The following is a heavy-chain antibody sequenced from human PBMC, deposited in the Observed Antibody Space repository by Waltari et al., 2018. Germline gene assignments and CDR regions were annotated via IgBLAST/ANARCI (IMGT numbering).Heavy chain of an antibody. Sequence: EVQLVESGGGLVKPGGSLRLSCAASGFTFSSYSMNWVRQAPGKGLEWVSSISSSSSYIYYADSVKGRFTISRDNAKNSLYLQMNSLRAEDTAVYYCARDAASITMASMDVWGQGTTVTVSS. D-gene: IGHD3-10*01. CDR3: ARDAASITMASMDV. V-gene: IGHV3-21*01. CDR2: ISSSSSYI. CDR1: GFTFSSYS. J-gene: IGHJ6*02.